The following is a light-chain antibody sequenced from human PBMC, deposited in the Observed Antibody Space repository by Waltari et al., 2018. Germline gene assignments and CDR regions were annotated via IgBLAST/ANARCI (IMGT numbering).Light chain of an antibody. Sequence: QSALTQPASVSGSPGQSITISCTGTGSDFGGPNVVSWYQHHPGKAPRVLIYEVIKRPSGVSSRFSASKSGNTASLTISGLQAEDEADYYCCSYAGGTTYVFGTGTKVTVL. J-gene: IGLJ1*01. V-gene: IGLV2-23*02. CDR1: GSDFGGPNV. CDR3: CSYAGGTTYV. CDR2: EVI.